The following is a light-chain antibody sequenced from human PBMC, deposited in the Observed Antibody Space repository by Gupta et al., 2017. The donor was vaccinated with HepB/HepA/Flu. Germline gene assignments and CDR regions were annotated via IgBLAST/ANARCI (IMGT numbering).Light chain of an antibody. CDR2: NDD. V-gene: IGLV1-47*02. J-gene: IGLJ1*01. CDR3: AAWDNSLSAYV. CDR1: SSNVGRDN. Sequence: QPVLTQPPSASGTPGQRVAISLSGSSSNVGRDNVYWYRQLPGTAPKLLIYNDDRRPSGVPDRFSGSKSGTSASLAISGLRSEDEADYYCAAWDNSLSAYVFGTGTWVTVL.